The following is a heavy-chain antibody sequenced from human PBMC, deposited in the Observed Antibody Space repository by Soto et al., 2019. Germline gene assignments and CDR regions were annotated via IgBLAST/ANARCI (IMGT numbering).Heavy chain of an antibody. J-gene: IGHJ6*02. CDR2: IKPISDIT. Sequence: ASVKVSCKASGDTFGRFTINWVRQAPGQGLEWMGGIKPISDITNYAQRFQGRVTFTADASTSTVYLELSSLRSEDTAVYYCASCSGGSCYLYYGMDVWGQGTTVTVSS. D-gene: IGHD2-15*01. CDR1: GDTFGRFT. V-gene: IGHV1-69*13. CDR3: ASCSGGSCYLYYGMDV.